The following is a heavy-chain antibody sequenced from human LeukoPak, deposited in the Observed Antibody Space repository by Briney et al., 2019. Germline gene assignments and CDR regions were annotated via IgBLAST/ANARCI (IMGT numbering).Heavy chain of an antibody. Sequence: GASLKVSCKASGYTFTSYDINWVRQASGQGLEWMGWMNANSGNTGNAQKFQGRVTMTRNTSITTAYMEVSSLRSEDTAVYYCARGKYFSGSYRYYFDYWGQGTLVTVSS. CDR3: ARGKYFSGSYRYYFDY. D-gene: IGHD6-19*01. V-gene: IGHV1-8*01. J-gene: IGHJ4*02. CDR1: GYTFTSYD. CDR2: MNANSGNT.